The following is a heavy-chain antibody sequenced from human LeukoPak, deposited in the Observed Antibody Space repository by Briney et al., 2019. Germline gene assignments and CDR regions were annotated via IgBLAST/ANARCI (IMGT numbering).Heavy chain of an antibody. CDR3: ARGGASNYYYYYVDV. CDR2: ISAYNGNT. D-gene: IGHD3-10*01. CDR1: GYTFTSYG. J-gene: IGHJ6*03. Sequence: ASVNLSCKASGYTFTSYGISWVRQSPGQRLEGMGWISAYNGNTNYAQKLQGRVTMATDTSTSTGYMEPRSLRSDDTAVYYCARGGASNYYYYYVDVWGKGTTVTAS. V-gene: IGHV1-18*01.